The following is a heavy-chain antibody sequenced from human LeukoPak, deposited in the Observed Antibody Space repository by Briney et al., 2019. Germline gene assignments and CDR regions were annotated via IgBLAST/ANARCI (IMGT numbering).Heavy chain of an antibody. Sequence: SETLSLTCNVSGGSISSYYWSWIRQPPGKGLEWIGYIYYSGSTNYNPSLKSRVSISVDTSKNQFSLKLSSVTAADTAVYYCARGAVAGYTNAPLDYWGQGTVVTVSS. CDR1: GGSISSYY. CDR2: IYYSGST. J-gene: IGHJ4*02. D-gene: IGHD6-13*01. V-gene: IGHV4-59*01. CDR3: ARGAVAGYTNAPLDY.